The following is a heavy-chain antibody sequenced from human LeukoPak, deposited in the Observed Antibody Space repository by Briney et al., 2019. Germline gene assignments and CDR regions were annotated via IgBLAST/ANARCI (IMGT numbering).Heavy chain of an antibody. Sequence: GRSLILSCGASGFXFSNYAMHWFRQAPGKELECVALIWYDGSNEFYADSVKGRFTISRDNSKNTLYLQMNSLRAEDTAIYYCAREAGYDTGGYPRDYWGQGTLVTVSS. CDR3: AREAGYDTGGYPRDY. V-gene: IGHV3-33*01. CDR2: IWYDGSNE. CDR1: GFXFSNYA. D-gene: IGHD2-8*02. J-gene: IGHJ4*02.